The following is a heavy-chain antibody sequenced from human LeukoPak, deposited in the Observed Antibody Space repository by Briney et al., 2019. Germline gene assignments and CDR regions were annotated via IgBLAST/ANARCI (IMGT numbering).Heavy chain of an antibody. J-gene: IGHJ3*02. CDR3: ARQLYSSGWYAFDI. CDR2: IYHSGST. Sequence: SETLSLTCTVSGYSISSGYYWGWIRQPPGKGLEWIGSIYHSGSTSYNPSLKSRVTISIDTSKKHFSLKLSSVTAADTAVYYCARQLYSSGWYAFDIWGQGTMVTVSS. D-gene: IGHD6-19*01. V-gene: IGHV4-38-2*02. CDR1: GYSISSGYY.